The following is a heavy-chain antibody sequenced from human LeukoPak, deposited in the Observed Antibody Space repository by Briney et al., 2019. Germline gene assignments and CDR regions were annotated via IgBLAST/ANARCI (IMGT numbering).Heavy chain of an antibody. CDR1: GGSFSGYY. CDR2: INHSGST. J-gene: IGHJ4*02. Sequence: KTSETLSLTCAVYGGSFSGYYWSWIRQPPGKGLELIGEINHSGSTNYNPSLKSRVTISVDTSKNQFSLKLSSVTAADTAVYYCVRSDDFWSGYYGYWGQGTLVTVSS. CDR3: VRSDDFWSGYYGY. D-gene: IGHD3-3*01. V-gene: IGHV4-34*01.